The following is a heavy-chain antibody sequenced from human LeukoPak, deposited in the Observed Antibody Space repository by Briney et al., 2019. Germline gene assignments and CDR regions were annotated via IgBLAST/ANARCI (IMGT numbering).Heavy chain of an antibody. CDR1: GYSISSGYY. D-gene: IGHD3-22*01. V-gene: IGHV4-38-2*02. CDR3: AREDHYYDSSGFTDY. CDR2: IYHSGST. Sequence: PSETLSLTCAVSGYSISSGYYWGWIRQSPGKGLEWIGSIYHSGSTYYNPSLKSRVTISVDTSKNQFSLKLSSVTAADTAVYYCAREDHYYDSSGFTDYWGQGTLVTVSS. J-gene: IGHJ4*02.